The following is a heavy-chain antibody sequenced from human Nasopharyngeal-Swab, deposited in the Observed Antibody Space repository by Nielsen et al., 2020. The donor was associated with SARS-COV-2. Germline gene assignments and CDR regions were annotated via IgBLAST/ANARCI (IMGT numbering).Heavy chain of an antibody. Sequence: LSLTCAASGFTFSRYWMHWVRQGPGKGLVWVSRIHSDGSRSSTSYADSVKGRFTISRDNAKNTLYLQMNSLRAEDTAVYYCARDYYDSSAYDYWGQGTLVTVSS. D-gene: IGHD3-22*01. CDR3: ARDYYDSSAYDY. J-gene: IGHJ4*02. CDR2: IHSDGSRSST. V-gene: IGHV3-74*01. CDR1: GFTFSRYW.